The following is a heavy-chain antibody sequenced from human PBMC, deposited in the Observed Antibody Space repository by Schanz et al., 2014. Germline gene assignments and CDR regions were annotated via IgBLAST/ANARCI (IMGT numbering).Heavy chain of an antibody. Sequence: DVQLLESGGGLVQPGGSLRLSCAASGFTFGSYAMSWVRQAPGKGLEWVSALSGSGGSTYYADSVKGRFTISRDNSKNTLYLQMNSLRAEDTAVYYCAREQIMAAAGLVDYWGHGTLVTVSS. CDR3: AREQIMAAAGLVDY. D-gene: IGHD6-13*01. CDR2: LSGSGGST. J-gene: IGHJ4*01. V-gene: IGHV3-23*01. CDR1: GFTFGSYA.